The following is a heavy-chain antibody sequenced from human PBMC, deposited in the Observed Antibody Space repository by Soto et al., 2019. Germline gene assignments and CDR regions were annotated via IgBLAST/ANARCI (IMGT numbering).Heavy chain of an antibody. V-gene: IGHV3-9*01. CDR2: ISWNSGSI. CDR1: GFTFDDYA. D-gene: IGHD3-16*01. CDR3: AKDRNNHSNTGGAFYI. J-gene: IGHJ3*02. Sequence: EVQLVESGGGLVRPGRSLRLSCAASGFTFDDYAMHWVRQAPGKGLEWVSGISWNSGSIGYADSVKGRFTISRDNAKNSLYLQMNSLRAEDTALYYCAKDRNNHSNTGGAFYIWGQGTMVTVSS.